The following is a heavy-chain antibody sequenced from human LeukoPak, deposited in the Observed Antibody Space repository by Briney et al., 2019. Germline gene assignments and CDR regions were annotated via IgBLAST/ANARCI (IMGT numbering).Heavy chain of an antibody. D-gene: IGHD3-10*01. J-gene: IGHJ3*02. V-gene: IGHV1-69*13. CDR2: IIPIFGTA. CDR3: ARNPGFGELFLGAFDI. Sequence: SVKVSCKASGYTFTSYGISWVRQAPGQGLEWMGGIIPIFGTANYAQKFQGRVTITADESTSTAYMELSSLRSEDTAVYYCARNPGFGELFLGAFDIWGQGTMVTVSS. CDR1: GYTFTSYG.